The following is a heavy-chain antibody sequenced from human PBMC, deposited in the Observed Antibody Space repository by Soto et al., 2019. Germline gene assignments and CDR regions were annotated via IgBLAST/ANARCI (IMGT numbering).Heavy chain of an antibody. CDR2: IYYSGST. Sequence: LSLICTVSGGSISSYYWSWIRHPPGKELEWIGYIYYSGSTNYNPSLKSRVTISVDTSKNQFSLKLSSVTAADTAVYYCARSPRTSIAALRYNWFDPWGQGTLVTVSS. CDR3: ARSPRTSIAALRYNWFDP. V-gene: IGHV4-59*01. CDR1: GGSISSYY. J-gene: IGHJ5*02. D-gene: IGHD6-6*01.